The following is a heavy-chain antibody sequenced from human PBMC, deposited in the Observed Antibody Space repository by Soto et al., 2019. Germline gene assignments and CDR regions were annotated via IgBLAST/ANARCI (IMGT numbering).Heavy chain of an antibody. D-gene: IGHD3-22*01. J-gene: IGHJ4*02. CDR3: ATKEDYYDSSGYYFH. CDR2: IIPIFGTA. CDR1: GGTFSSYA. V-gene: IGHV1-69*12. Sequence: QVQLVQSGAEVKKPGSSVKVSCKASGGTFSSYAISWVRQAPGQGLEWMGGIIPIFGTANYAQKFQGRVTIXXDXSXXTAYMELSSLRSEDTAVYYCATKEDYYDSSGYYFHWGQGTLVTVSS.